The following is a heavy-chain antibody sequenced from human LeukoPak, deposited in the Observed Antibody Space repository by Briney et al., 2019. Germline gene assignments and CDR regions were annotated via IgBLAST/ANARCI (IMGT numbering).Heavy chain of an antibody. CDR3: ARGAAMVKSGGYYYYGMDV. CDR2: IIPIFGTA. J-gene: IGHJ6*02. V-gene: IGHV1-69*01. CDR1: GGTFSSHT. D-gene: IGHD5-18*01. Sequence: SVKVSCKASGGTFSSHTINWVRQAPGQGLEWMGGIIPIFGTANYAQKFQGRVTITAVESTSTAYMEVSSLRSEDTAVYYCARGAAMVKSGGYYYYGMDVWGQGTTVTVSS.